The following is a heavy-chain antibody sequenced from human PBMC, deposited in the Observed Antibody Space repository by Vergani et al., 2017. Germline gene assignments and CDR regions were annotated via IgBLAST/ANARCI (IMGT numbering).Heavy chain of an antibody. J-gene: IGHJ3*02. CDR1: GGSFSGYY. D-gene: IGHD3-10*02. CDR3: ARFDVNPADAFDI. CDR2: INHSGST. V-gene: IGHV4-34*01. Sequence: QVQLQQWGAGLLKPSETLSLTCAVYGGSFSGYYWSWIRQPPGKGLEWIGEINHSGSTNYNPSLKSRVTISVDTSKNQFSLKLSSVTAADTAVYYCARFDVNPADAFDIWGQGTMVTVSS.